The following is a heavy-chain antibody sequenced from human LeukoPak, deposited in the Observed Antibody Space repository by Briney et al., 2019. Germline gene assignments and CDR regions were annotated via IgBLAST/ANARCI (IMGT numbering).Heavy chain of an antibody. CDR3: ARGRYCSADICSGGDAFDI. Sequence: SETLSLTCTVSGGSISGYYWSWIRQPAGKGLEWIGRIYTSGSTNYNPSLKSRVTMSVDTSKNQFSLKLSSVTAADTAVYYCARGRYCSADICSGGDAFDIWGQGTMVSVSS. D-gene: IGHD2-15*01. J-gene: IGHJ3*02. CDR1: GGSISGYY. CDR2: IYTSGST. V-gene: IGHV4-4*07.